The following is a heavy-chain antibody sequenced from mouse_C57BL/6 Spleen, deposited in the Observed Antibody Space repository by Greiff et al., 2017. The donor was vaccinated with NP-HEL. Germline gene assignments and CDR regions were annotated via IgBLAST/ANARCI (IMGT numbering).Heavy chain of an antibody. J-gene: IGHJ2*01. D-gene: IGHD1-1*01. V-gene: IGHV3-6*01. CDR3: ARDQVVAGDYFDY. CDR2: ISYDGSN. CDR1: GYSITSGYY. Sequence: EVKLQESGPGLVKPSQSLSLTCSVTGYSITSGYYWNWIRQFPGNKLEWMGYISYDGSNNYNPSLKNRISITRDTSKNQFFLKLNSVTTEDTATYYCARDQVVAGDYFDYWGQGTTLTVSS.